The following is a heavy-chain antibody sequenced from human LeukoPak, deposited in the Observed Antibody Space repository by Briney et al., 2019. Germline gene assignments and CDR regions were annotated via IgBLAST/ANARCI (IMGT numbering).Heavy chain of an antibody. Sequence: PGGSLRLSCAASGVTVSSIYMGWVRQAPGKGLDWVSVIYPDGRTYYTESVKGRFTISRDISENSLFLQMNSLRAEDTAVYYCATLKGWYGEGCFDCWGQGTLVTVSS. J-gene: IGHJ4*02. CDR2: IYPDGRT. CDR1: GVTVSSIY. CDR3: ATLKGWYGEGCFDC. V-gene: IGHV3-53*01. D-gene: IGHD3-10*01.